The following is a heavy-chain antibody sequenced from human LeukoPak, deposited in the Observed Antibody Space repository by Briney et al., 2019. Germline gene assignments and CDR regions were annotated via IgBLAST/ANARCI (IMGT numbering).Heavy chain of an antibody. D-gene: IGHD1-26*01. V-gene: IGHV4-39*01. CDR1: GGSIISSSSY. J-gene: IGHJ6*02. CDR3: VRQTWGVGAAGSLDV. Sequence: SETLSLTCSVSGGSIISSSSYWGWTRQAPGMGLEWIGSIHYTGTTYSNASLKSRVTISVDTSKNQFSLKLTSVTAADTAVYYCVRQTWGVGAAGSLDVWGQGTTVPVSS. CDR2: IHYTGTT.